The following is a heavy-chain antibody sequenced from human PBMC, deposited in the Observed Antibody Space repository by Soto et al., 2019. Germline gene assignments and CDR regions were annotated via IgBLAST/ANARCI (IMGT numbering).Heavy chain of an antibody. V-gene: IGHV1-3*01. CDR2: INAGNGNT. CDR3: ARAPSWYNFEY. D-gene: IGHD6-13*01. Sequence: GASVKVSCKASGYTFTCYTMHWVRQAPGQRLEWMGWINAGNGNTKYSQKFQGRVTITRDTSASTAYMELSSLRSEDTAVYYCARAPSWYNFEYWGQGTLVTVSS. CDR1: GYTFTCYT. J-gene: IGHJ4*02.